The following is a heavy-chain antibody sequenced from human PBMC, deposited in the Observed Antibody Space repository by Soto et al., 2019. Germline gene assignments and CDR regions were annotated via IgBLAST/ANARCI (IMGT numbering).Heavy chain of an antibody. Sequence: QVQLHESGPRLVKPSETLSLTCTVSGGSINSYYWHWIRQPPGEGLEWIGYIHYSGTTKYDASLGSRAIISRDAPKNPFSLALSSVTAGDTAVYFCARGADCGFDCFCWFDSWGQGTLVAVSS. V-gene: IGHV4-59*01. J-gene: IGHJ5*01. CDR3: ARGADCGFDCFCWFDS. CDR1: GGSINSYY. D-gene: IGHD2-21*02. CDR2: IHYSGTT.